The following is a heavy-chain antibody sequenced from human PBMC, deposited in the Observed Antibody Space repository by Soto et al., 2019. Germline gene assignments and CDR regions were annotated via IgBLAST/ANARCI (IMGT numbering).Heavy chain of an antibody. CDR2: INPKSGDT. J-gene: IGHJ4*02. CDR1: GYTFTHYF. D-gene: IGHD6-25*01. V-gene: IGHV1-2*02. CDR3: ARVPGDNSARGDF. Sequence: QVRLMQSGPEVRRPGASVTVSCKASGYTFTHYFIHWVRRAPGQGLEWMGYINPKSGDTHYSQTFRGRVYMTRDTSADTANMGLSSLKSDDTAVYFCARVPGDNSARGDFWGQATPITVS.